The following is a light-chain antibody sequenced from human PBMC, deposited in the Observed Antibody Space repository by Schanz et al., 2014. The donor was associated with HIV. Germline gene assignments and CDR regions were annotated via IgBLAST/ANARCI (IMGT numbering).Light chain of an antibody. Sequence: EIVLTQSPGTLSLSPGEGATLSCRASQSLSSKYLAWFQQKPGQTPRLLIYGAFRRATGIPDRFSGSGSGTDFTLTISRLEPEDFAVYYCQYYGSASLTFGGGTMVEIK. CDR2: GAF. CDR3: QYYGSASLT. J-gene: IGKJ4*01. CDR1: QSLSSKY. V-gene: IGKV3-20*01.